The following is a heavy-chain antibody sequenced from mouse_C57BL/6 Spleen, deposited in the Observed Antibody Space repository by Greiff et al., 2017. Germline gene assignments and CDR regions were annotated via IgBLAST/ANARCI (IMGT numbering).Heavy chain of an antibody. Sequence: EVKLVESGGGLVKPGGSLKLSCAASGFTFSDYGMHWVRQAPEKGLEWVAYISSGSSTIYYADTVKGRFTISSDNATNTLFLQMTSLRSEDTAMYYCARSGSRGAMDYWGQGTSVTVPS. J-gene: IGHJ4*01. D-gene: IGHD3-1*01. CDR2: ISSGSSTI. V-gene: IGHV5-17*01. CDR3: ARSGSRGAMDY. CDR1: GFTFSDYG.